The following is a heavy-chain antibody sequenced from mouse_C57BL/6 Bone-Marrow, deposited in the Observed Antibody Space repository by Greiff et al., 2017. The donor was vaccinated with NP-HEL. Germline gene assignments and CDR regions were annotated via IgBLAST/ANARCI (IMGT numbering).Heavy chain of an antibody. CDR3: ARDRGYGSNY. J-gene: IGHJ2*01. CDR1: GYSITSGYY. V-gene: IGHV3-6*01. Sequence: DVHLVESGPGLVKPSQSLSLTCSVTGYSITSGYYWNWIRQFPGNKLEWMGYISYDGSNNYNPSLKNRISITRDTSKNQFFLKLNSVTTEDTATYYCARDRGYGSNYWGQGTTLTVSS. CDR2: ISYDGSN. D-gene: IGHD1-1*01.